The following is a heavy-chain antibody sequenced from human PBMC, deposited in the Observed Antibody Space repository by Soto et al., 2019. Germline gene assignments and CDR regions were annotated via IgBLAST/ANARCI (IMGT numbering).Heavy chain of an antibody. CDR1: GGSISSSNW. J-gene: IGHJ6*02. V-gene: IGHV4-4*02. CDR2: IYHSGST. CDR3: ARVSGSYYYGMDV. Sequence: QVQLQESGPGLVKPSGTLSLTCAVSGGSISSSNWWSWVRQPPGKGLEWIGEIYHSGSTNYNPSLKSRVTVSVEKSTIQCSLKLSSVTAADTAVYYCARVSGSYYYGMDVWGQGITVTVSS. D-gene: IGHD1-26*01.